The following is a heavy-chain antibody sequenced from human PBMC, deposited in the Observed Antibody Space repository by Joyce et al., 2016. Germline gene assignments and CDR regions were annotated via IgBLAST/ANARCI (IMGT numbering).Heavy chain of an antibody. D-gene: IGHD2-2*01. V-gene: IGHV3-23*04. CDR2: ISGGSSST. CDR3: APDVVVVPAALHDY. Sequence: EVQLVESGGGLVQPGGSVRLSCVASGCTFSRYAMSWVRQAPGKGLEWVSGISGGSSSTCYADSVKCRFTISRDRSKNTVYLQMNGLRAEDTAVYYCAPDVVVVPAALHDYWGQGTLVTVSS. J-gene: IGHJ4*02. CDR1: GCTFSRYA.